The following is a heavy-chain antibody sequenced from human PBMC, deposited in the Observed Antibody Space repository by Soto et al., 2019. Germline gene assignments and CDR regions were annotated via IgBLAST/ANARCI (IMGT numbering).Heavy chain of an antibody. CDR1: GFTFSSYW. CDR2: IKQDGSAH. CDR3: ASWLTPSSRYVLLEGSFDY. J-gene: IGHJ4*02. Sequence: EVQLVESGGGLVQPGVSLRLSCAASGFTFSSYWMTWVRQAPGKGLEWVANIKQDGSAHYYVDSVKGLFTISRHNAKNAVYLEMNCLTADATAVQYCASWLTPSSRYVLLEGSFDYWGQGTLVSVSS. D-gene: IGHD6-13*01. V-gene: IGHV3-7*01.